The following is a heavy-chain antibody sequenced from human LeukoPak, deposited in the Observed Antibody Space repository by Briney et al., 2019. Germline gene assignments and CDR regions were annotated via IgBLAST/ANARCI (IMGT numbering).Heavy chain of an antibody. CDR3: ARDRPYTGGWRGFDY. D-gene: IGHD6-19*01. CDR1: AGTFSSYA. Sequence: SVKVSCKSSAGTFSSYAISLVRQAPGQGLEWMGGIIPMFGIANYAQKFQGRVTITADESTSTAYMELSSLRSEDTAVYYCARDRPYTGGWRGFDYWGQGTLVTVSS. CDR2: IIPMFGIA. J-gene: IGHJ4*02. V-gene: IGHV1-69*01.